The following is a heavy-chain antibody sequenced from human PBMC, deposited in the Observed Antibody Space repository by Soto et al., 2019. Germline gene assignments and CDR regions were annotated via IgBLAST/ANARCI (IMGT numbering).Heavy chain of an antibody. D-gene: IGHD3-9*01. V-gene: IGHV3-74*01. CDR1: GFTFSSYW. CDR2: INSDGSST. J-gene: IGHJ5*02. CDR3: ARNDGAYYDILTGYYWFDP. Sequence: PGGSLGLSCAASGFTFSSYWMHWVRQAPGKGLLWVSRINSDGSSTSYADSVKGRFTISRDNAKNTLYLQMNSLRAEDTAVYYCARNDGAYYDILTGYYWFDPWGQGTLVTVYS.